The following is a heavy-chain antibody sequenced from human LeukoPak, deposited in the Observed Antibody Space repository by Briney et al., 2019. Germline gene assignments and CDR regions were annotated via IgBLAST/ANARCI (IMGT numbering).Heavy chain of an antibody. J-gene: IGHJ4*02. CDR1: GYTFTGHY. CDR2: INPNSGGT. V-gene: IGHV1-2*02. D-gene: IGHD1-26*01. CDR3: ARGSQKISGSYPLFYVY. Sequence: ASVKVSCKASGYTFTGHYMHWVRQAPGQGLEWMGWINPNSGGTNYAQKFQGRVTMTRDTSISTAYMELSRLRSDDTAVYYCARGSQKISGSYPLFYVYWGQGTLVTVSS.